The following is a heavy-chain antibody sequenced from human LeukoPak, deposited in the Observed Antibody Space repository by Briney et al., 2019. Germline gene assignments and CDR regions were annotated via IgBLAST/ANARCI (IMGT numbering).Heavy chain of an antibody. D-gene: IGHD2-2*01. CDR1: GYTFSTYD. J-gene: IGHJ4*02. CDR2: VNPNSGNT. CDR3: ARAVRNQLLLEE. Sequence: ASVKVSCKASGYTFSTYDVAWVRQAPGQGLEWMGWVNPNSGNTGYARKFRGAVTISSDASVTSAYMEVSSLTSEDTAVYFCARAVRNQLLLEEWGQRTLMTVSS. V-gene: IGHV1-8*01.